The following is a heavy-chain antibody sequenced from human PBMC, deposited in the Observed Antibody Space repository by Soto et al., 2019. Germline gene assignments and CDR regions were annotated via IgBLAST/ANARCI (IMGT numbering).Heavy chain of an antibody. CDR2: ISGSGGST. J-gene: IGHJ4*02. CDR1: GFTFSSYA. D-gene: IGHD3-22*01. Sequence: EVQLLESGGGLVQPGGSLRLSCAASGFTFSSYAMSWVRQAPGKGLEWGSAISGSGGSTYYADSVKGRFTISRDNSKNTLYLQRNSLRAEDTAVYYCANYHSDDSSGSRPHFDYCGQGTLVTVSS. V-gene: IGHV3-23*01. CDR3: ANYHSDDSSGSRPHFDY.